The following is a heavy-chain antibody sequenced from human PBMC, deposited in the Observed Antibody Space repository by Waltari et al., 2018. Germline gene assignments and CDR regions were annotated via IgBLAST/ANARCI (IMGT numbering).Heavy chain of an antibody. CDR3: AKDAVRDDYYDSSTYYSAFDI. J-gene: IGHJ3*02. V-gene: IGHV3-23*01. Sequence: EVQLLESGGGLVQPGGSLRLSCAASGFTFSNYAMNWIRQGPGKGLEWVSGISGSGDSTYYADSVKGRFTISRDNSKNTLYLQMNSLRAEDTAVYYCAKDAVRDDYYDSSTYYSAFDIWGQGTRVTVSS. CDR2: ISGSGDST. D-gene: IGHD3-22*01. CDR1: GFTFSNYA.